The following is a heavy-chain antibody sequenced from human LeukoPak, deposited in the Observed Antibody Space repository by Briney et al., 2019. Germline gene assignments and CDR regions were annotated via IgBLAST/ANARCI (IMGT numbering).Heavy chain of an antibody. D-gene: IGHD4-11*01. Sequence: PSETLSLTCTVSGGSISSYYWSWIRQPPGKGLEWIGYIYYSGSTNYNPSLKSRVTISVDTSKNQFSLKLSSVTAADTAVYYCARDSTVRSWYFDLWGRGTLVTVSS. CDR2: IYYSGST. CDR3: ARDSTVRSWYFDL. J-gene: IGHJ2*01. V-gene: IGHV4-59*01. CDR1: GGSISSYY.